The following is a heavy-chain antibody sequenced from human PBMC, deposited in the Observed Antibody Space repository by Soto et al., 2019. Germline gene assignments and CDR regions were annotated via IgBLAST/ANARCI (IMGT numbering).Heavy chain of an antibody. CDR1: GGSISSGGYY. J-gene: IGHJ6*03. Sequence: LLPLSLTSTVSGGSISSGGYYWSWIRQHPGKGLEWIGYIYYSGSTYYNPSLKSRVTISVDTSKNQFSLKLGSVTAADTAVYYCARVTRNYDFWSGYYSNYYYYYMDVWGKGTTVTVSS. CDR3: ARVTRNYDFWSGYYSNYYYYYMDV. CDR2: IYYSGST. D-gene: IGHD3-3*01. V-gene: IGHV4-31*03.